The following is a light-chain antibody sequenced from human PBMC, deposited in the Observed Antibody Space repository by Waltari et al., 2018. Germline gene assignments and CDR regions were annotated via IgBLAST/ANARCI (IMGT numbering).Light chain of an antibody. Sequence: QSVFTQAPSVSAAPGQTVTIPCSGTTPNIGNNYVSWYQQLPGAAPKIVIYEDNRRRSGIPDRFSGAKSGASATLGITGLQTGDEADYYCGSWDSSLGIGVLGGGTRLTVL. CDR3: GSWDSSLGIGV. J-gene: IGLJ3*02. CDR1: TPNIGNNY. CDR2: EDN. V-gene: IGLV1-51*01.